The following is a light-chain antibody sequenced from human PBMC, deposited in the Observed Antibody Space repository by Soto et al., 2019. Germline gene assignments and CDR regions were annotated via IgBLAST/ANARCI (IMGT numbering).Light chain of an antibody. CDR1: SSDVGGYNY. CDR2: DVS. J-gene: IGLJ1*01. V-gene: IGLV2-14*03. Sequence: QSVLTHPASVSGSPGQSITISCTGTSSDVGGYNYVSWYQHHPGKAPKLLIYDVSNRPSGVSNRFSGSKSDNTASLTISGLQPEDEADYYCSSYTTSNTRQIVVGTGTKLTVL. CDR3: SSYTTSNTRQIV.